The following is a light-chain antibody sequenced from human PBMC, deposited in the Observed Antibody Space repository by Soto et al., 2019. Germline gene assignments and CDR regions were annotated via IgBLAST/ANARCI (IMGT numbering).Light chain of an antibody. V-gene: IGKV3-20*01. CDR3: QQYGSPLHT. CDR1: QSVSSSY. J-gene: IGKJ2*01. Sequence: EIVLTQSPGTLSLSPGERATLSCRASQSVSSSYLAWYQHKPGQAPRLLIYGASSRATGIPDRFSGSGSGIDFTLTLSRLEPEDFAVYYCQQYGSPLHTFGQRTKLESK. CDR2: GAS.